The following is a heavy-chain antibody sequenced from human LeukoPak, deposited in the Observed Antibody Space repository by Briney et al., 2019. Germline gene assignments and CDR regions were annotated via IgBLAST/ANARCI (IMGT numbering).Heavy chain of an antibody. Sequence: SETLSLTCGVYDGSFSSYYWSWIRQPPGKGLEWIGGINHSGSTNYNPSLKSRLTISVDTSKNQFSLKLSSVTAADTAVYYCARLEGANWVPLDVWGKGTTVTVSS. D-gene: IGHD7-27*01. CDR1: DGSFSSYY. V-gene: IGHV4-34*01. J-gene: IGHJ6*04. CDR2: INHSGST. CDR3: ARLEGANWVPLDV.